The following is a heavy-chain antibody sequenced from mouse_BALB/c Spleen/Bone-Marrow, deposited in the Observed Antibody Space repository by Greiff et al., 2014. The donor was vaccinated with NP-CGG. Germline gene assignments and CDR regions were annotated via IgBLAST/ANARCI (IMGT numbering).Heavy chain of an antibody. Sequence: QVQLQQPGAELVRPGASVKLSCKASGYTFTNYWINWVKQRPGQGLEWIGNIYPSDSYTNYNQMFKDKATLTVDKSSRTAYMQLSIPTSEDSAVYYCTRGYYGYDVGYWYFDVWGAGTTVTVSS. V-gene: IGHV1-69*02. D-gene: IGHD2-14*01. CDR1: GYTFTNYW. J-gene: IGHJ1*01. CDR2: IYPSDSYT. CDR3: TRGYYGYDVGYWYFDV.